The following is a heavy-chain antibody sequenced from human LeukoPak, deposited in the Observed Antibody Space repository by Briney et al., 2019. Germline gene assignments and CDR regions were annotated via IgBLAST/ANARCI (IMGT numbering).Heavy chain of an antibody. J-gene: IGHJ5*02. CDR1: GYTFTGYH. Sequence: GASVKVSCKASGYTFTGYHMHWVRQAPGQGLEWMGWINPNSGGTNYAQKFQGRVTMTRGTSISTAYMELSRLRSDDTAVYYCARDGLITMIVGSNWFDPWGQGTLVTVSS. D-gene: IGHD3-22*01. CDR2: INPNSGGT. V-gene: IGHV1-2*02. CDR3: ARDGLITMIVGSNWFDP.